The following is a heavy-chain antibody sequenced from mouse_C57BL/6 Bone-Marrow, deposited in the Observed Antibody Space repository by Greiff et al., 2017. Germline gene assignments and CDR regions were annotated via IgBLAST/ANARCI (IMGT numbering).Heavy chain of an antibody. D-gene: IGHD1-1*01. CDR1: GYAFSSSW. CDR2: IYPGDGDT. CDR3: ARYPAYGSSPFDY. J-gene: IGHJ2*01. Sequence: VQLQESGPELVKPGASVKISCKASGYAFSSSWMNWVKQRPGKGLEWIGRIYPGDGDTNYNGKFKGKATLTADKSSSTAYMQLSSLTSEDSAVYFCARYPAYGSSPFDYWGQGTTLTVSS. V-gene: IGHV1-82*01.